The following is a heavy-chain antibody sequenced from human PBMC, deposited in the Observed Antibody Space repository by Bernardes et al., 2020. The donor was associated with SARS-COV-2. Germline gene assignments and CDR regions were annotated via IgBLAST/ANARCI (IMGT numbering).Heavy chain of an antibody. CDR3: ARAGVVTAPNLYYFDF. Sequence: GCLRLSCAASGFTFSTYSMNWVRQAPGKGLEWVSSICSSSSYIYYADSVKGRFTISRDNAKNSLYLQMNSLRAEDTAVYYCARAGVVTAPNLYYFDFWGQGALVTVSS. V-gene: IGHV3-21*01. D-gene: IGHD2-21*02. CDR1: GFTFSTYS. CDR2: ICSSSSYI. J-gene: IGHJ4*02.